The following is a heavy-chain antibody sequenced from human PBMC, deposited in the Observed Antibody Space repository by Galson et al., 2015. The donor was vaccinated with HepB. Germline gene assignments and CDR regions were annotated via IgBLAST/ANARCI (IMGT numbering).Heavy chain of an antibody. V-gene: IGHV7-4-1*02. CDR1: GYIFMSYA. Sequence: SVKVSCKASGYIFMSYALNWVRQAPGQGLEWMAWINTVTGNPTYAQDFTGRFVFSLDSSVSTAYLQINTLQAEDTAVYFSTRSGGGGNAFDFWGQGTMVTVSS. CDR2: INTVTGNP. D-gene: IGHD3-10*01. CDR3: TRSGGGGNAFDF. J-gene: IGHJ3*01.